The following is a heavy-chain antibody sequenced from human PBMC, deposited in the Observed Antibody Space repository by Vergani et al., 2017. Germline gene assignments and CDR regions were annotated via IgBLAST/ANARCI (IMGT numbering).Heavy chain of an antibody. V-gene: IGHV3-23*01. CDR2: ISGSGGST. CDR3: ARRGQYCGSTSCSIHXFDY. CDR1: GFTFSSYA. J-gene: IGHJ4*02. D-gene: IGHD2-2*01. Sequence: EVQLLESGGGLVQPGGSLRLSCAASGFTFSSYAMSWVRQAPGKGLEWVSAISGSGGSTYYADSVKGRFTISIDNSQNTLYLLMNSLRAEDTAVYYCARRGQYCGSTSCSIHXFDYWGQGTLVTVSS.